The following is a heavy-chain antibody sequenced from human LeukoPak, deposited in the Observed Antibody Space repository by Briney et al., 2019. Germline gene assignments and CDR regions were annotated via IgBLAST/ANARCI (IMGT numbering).Heavy chain of an antibody. CDR3: ARDLSSVAVPYYGMDV. J-gene: IGHJ6*02. Sequence: GGSLRLSCEASGFKFSSYAMHWVRQAPGKGLEWVAVISDDGSNEDFADSVKGRFSISRDNPKNTMYLQMNSLRAEDTAVYYCARDLSSVAVPYYGMDVWGQGTTVTVSS. CDR2: ISDDGSNE. V-gene: IGHV3-30*04. CDR1: GFKFSSYA. D-gene: IGHD3-10*01.